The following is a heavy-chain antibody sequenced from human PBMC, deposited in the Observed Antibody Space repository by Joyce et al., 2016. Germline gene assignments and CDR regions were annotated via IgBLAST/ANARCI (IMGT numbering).Heavy chain of an antibody. D-gene: IGHD3/OR15-3a*01. Sequence: QVQLVQSGAEMKKPGASVRVSCKASGYSFTSYVMHWVRQAPGQRLEWMGWITGNDNTKYSQQFQGRVTITRDTSASTIYMELSSLRSEDTAIYYCAREGAVNGLDLDYWGQGTLVTVSS. J-gene: IGHJ4*02. CDR2: ITGNDNT. CDR1: GYSFTSYV. V-gene: IGHV1-3*01. CDR3: AREGAVNGLDLDY.